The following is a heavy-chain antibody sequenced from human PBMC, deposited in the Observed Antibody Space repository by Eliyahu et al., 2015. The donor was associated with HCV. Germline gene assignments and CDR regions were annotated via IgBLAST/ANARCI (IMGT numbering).Heavy chain of an antibody. CDR1: GFTVSANY. D-gene: IGHD3-22*01. CDR2: IYAGGST. J-gene: IGHJ4*02. V-gene: IGHV3-66*02. Sequence: EVQLVESGGGLVQPGGSLXXSCAAXGFTVSANYMRWVRQAPGKGLEWVSVIYAGGSTQSADSVKGRISVSRDNSKNTLYLEMKSLRPEDTAVYYCARDRGYDSRGYYPGYWGQGTLVTVSS. CDR3: ARDRGYDSRGYYPGY.